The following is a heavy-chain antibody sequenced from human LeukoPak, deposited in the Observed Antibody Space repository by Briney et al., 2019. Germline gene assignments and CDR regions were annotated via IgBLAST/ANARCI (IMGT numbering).Heavy chain of an antibody. CDR3: ARENIPAARFYYYYYMDV. CDR1: GYTFTGYY. V-gene: IGHV1-2*02. CDR2: INPNSGGT. Sequence: ASVKLCCKASGYTFTGYYMHLVRHAPGPGLELMGWINPNSGGTNYAQKFQGRVTMTRDTSISTAYMELSRLRSDDTAVYYCARENIPAARFYYYYYMDVWGKGTTVTVSS. D-gene: IGHD2-2*01. J-gene: IGHJ6*03.